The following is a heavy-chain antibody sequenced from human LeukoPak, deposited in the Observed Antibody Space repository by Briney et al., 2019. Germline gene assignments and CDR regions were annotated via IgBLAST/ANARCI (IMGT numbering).Heavy chain of an antibody. CDR3: AKERERLVLNNWFDP. CDR2: ISGSGGST. J-gene: IGHJ5*02. V-gene: IGHV3-23*01. Sequence: TGGSLRLSCAASGFTFSSYAMSWVRQAPGKGLEWVSAISGSGGSTYYADSVKGRFTISRDNSKNTLYLQMNSLRAEDTAVYYCAKERERLVLNNWFDPWGQGTLVTVSS. CDR1: GFTFSSYA. D-gene: IGHD6-19*01.